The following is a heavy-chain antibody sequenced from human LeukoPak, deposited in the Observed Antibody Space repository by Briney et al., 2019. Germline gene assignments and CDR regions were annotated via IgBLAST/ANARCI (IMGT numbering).Heavy chain of an antibody. V-gene: IGHV1-2*02. CDR1: GYTFTDYY. Sequence: ASVKVSCKPSGYTFTDYYMHWVRQAPGQGLEWMGWINPNSGGTNYAQKFQGRVTMTRDTSISTAYMELSRLRSDDTAVYYCARVARGCSSTSCYPFDYWGQGTLVTVSS. CDR2: INPNSGGT. J-gene: IGHJ4*02. CDR3: ARVARGCSSTSCYPFDY. D-gene: IGHD2-2*01.